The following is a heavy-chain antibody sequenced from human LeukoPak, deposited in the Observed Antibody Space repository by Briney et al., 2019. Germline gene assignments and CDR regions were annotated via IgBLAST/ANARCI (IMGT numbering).Heavy chain of an antibody. Sequence: GGSLRLSCAASGFTFSSYWMSWVRQAPGKGLEWVANIKQDGSEKYYVGSVKGRFTISRDNAKNSLYLQMNSLRAEDTAVYYCASYWYYYGSGIDYWGQGTLVTVSS. CDR3: ASYWYYYGSGIDY. CDR2: IKQDGSEK. J-gene: IGHJ4*02. CDR1: GFTFSSYW. D-gene: IGHD3-10*01. V-gene: IGHV3-7*03.